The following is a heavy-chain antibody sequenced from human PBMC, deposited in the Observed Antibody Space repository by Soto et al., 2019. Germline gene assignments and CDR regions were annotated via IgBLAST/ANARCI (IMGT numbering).Heavy chain of an antibody. D-gene: IGHD4-17*01. CDR1: GGSFSGYY. CDR2: INHSGST. J-gene: IGHJ6*02. CDR3: ARGGDYYYGMDV. Sequence: SETLSLTCAVYGGSFSGYYWSWIRQPPGKGLEWIGEINHSGSTNYNPSLKSRVTISVDTSKNKFSLKLSSVTAADTAVYYCARGGDYYYGMDVWGQGPTVTVSS. V-gene: IGHV4-34*01.